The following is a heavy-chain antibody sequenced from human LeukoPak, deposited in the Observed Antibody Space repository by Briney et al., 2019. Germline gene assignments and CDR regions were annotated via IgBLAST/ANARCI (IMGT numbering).Heavy chain of an antibody. D-gene: IGHD2/OR15-2a*01. V-gene: IGHV3-7*03. CDR2: IKQDGSEK. Sequence: GGSLRLSCAAAGFTFNSYWMSWVRQAPGKGLEWVGNIKQDGSEKFYVDSVKGRFSISRDNAKNSLYLQMSSLRAEDTAVYYCARGSENYYYGMDVWGKGTTVTVSS. CDR1: GFTFNSYW. CDR3: ARGSENYYYGMDV. J-gene: IGHJ6*04.